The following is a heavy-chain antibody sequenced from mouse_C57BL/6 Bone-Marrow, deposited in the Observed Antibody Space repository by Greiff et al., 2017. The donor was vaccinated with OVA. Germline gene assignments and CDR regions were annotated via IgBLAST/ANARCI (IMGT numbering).Heavy chain of an antibody. J-gene: IGHJ3*01. Sequence: QVQLQQSGPELVKPGASVTISCKASGYAFSSSWMNWVKQRPGKGLEWIGRLYPGDGDTNYNGKFKGQATLTADKSSSTAYMQLSSLTSEDSAVYFCASYDYSSCSAWFAYWGQGTRVTVSA. CDR1: GYAFSSSW. CDR2: LYPGDGDT. D-gene: IGHD3-2*02. V-gene: IGHV1-82*01. CDR3: ASYDYSSCSAWFAY.